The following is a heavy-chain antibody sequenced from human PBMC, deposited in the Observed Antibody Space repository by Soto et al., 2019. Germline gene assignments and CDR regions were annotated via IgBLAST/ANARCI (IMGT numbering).Heavy chain of an antibody. V-gene: IGHV4-34*01. Sequence: QVQLQQWGAGLLKPSETLSLTCAVYGGSFSGYYWSWIRQPPGKGLEWIGEINHSGSTNYNPSLKMRVTISVDTSKNQFSLKLSSVTAADTAVYYCARAQDGDYYFDYWGQGTLVTVSS. D-gene: IGHD4-17*01. J-gene: IGHJ4*02. CDR1: GGSFSGYY. CDR3: ARAQDGDYYFDY. CDR2: INHSGST.